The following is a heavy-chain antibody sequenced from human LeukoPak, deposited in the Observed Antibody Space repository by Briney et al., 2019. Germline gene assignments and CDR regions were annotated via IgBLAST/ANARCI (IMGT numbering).Heavy chain of an antibody. J-gene: IGHJ4*02. V-gene: IGHV4-59*01. CDR2: IYYSGST. D-gene: IGHD6-13*01. CDR1: GGSISSYY. CDR3: ARSEYSSSWALFDY. Sequence: SETLSLTCTVSGGSISSYYWSWIRQLPGKGLEWIGYIYYSGSTNYNPSLKSRVTISVDTSKNQFSLKLSSVTAADTAVYYCARSEYSSSWALFDYWGQGTLVTVSS.